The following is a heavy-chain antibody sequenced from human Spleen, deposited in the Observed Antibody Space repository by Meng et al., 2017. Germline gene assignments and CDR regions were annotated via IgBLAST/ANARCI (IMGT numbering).Heavy chain of an antibody. CDR1: GYTFTSYG. V-gene: IGHV1-18*01. CDR3: ARDCSSTSCYAGYDY. D-gene: IGHD2-2*01. CDR2: ISAYNGNT. Sequence: ASVKVSCKASGYTFTSYGISWVRQAPGQGLEWMGWISAYNGNTNYAQKLQGRVTMTTDTSTSTAYMELRSLRSDDTAVYYCARDCSSTSCYAGYDYWGRGTLVTVSS. J-gene: IGHJ4*02.